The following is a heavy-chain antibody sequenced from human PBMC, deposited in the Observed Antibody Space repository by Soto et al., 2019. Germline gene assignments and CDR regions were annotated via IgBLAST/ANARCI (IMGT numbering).Heavy chain of an antibody. CDR2: ISYDGSNK. D-gene: IGHD3-22*01. J-gene: IGHJ4*02. CDR1: GFTFSSYG. CDR3: ARASRNYYDSSGYLYYFDY. V-gene: IGHV3-30*03. Sequence: PGGSLRLSCAASGFTFSSYGMHWVRQAPGKGLEWVAVISYDGSNKYYADSVKGRFTISRDNSKNTLYLQMNSLRAEDTAVYYCARASRNYYDSSGYLYYFDYWGQGTLVTVSS.